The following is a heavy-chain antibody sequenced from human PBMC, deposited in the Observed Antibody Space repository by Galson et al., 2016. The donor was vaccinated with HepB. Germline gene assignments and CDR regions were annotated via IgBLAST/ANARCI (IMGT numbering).Heavy chain of an antibody. J-gene: IGHJ3*02. CDR2: IKQDGSEQ. CDR1: GFTFSSYS. Sequence: SLRLSCAASGFTFSSYSMNWVRQAPGKRLECVANIKQDGSEQYYVDSVKGRFTISRDNAKKSLYLQMNGLRAEDTAVYYCARGTFCSGDSCYSPAFDMWGQGTMVTVSS. D-gene: IGHD2-15*01. CDR3: ARGTFCSGDSCYSPAFDM. V-gene: IGHV3-7*02.